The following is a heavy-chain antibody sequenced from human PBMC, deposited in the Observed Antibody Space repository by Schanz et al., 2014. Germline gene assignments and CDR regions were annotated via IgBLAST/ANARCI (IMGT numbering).Heavy chain of an antibody. CDR1: GFTFSNYA. Sequence: QVQLVESGGGVVQPGRSLRLSCGASGFTFSNYAMHWVRQAPGKGLDWVAVISFDGSIKYHADSVKGRFTISRDNSKNTLYLQMNSLRTEDTAVYYCARERQQLVRWYYYYGMDVWGQGTTVTVSS. CDR2: ISFDGSIK. D-gene: IGHD6-13*01. J-gene: IGHJ6*02. V-gene: IGHV3-30*04. CDR3: ARERQQLVRWYYYYGMDV.